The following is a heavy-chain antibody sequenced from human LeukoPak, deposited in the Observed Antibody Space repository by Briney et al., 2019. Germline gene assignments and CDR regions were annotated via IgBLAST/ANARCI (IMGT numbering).Heavy chain of an antibody. CDR1: GGSISSHY. CDR3: ARASLGEVVPAAIQGYYYYYMDV. V-gene: IGHV4-59*11. CDR2: IYYSGST. J-gene: IGHJ6*03. D-gene: IGHD2-2*01. Sequence: PSETLSLTCTVSGGSISSHYWSWIRQPPGKGLEWIGYIYYSGSTNYNPSLKSRVTISVDTSKNQFSLKLSSVTAADTAVYYCARASLGEVVPAAIQGYYYYYMDVWGKGTTVTVSS.